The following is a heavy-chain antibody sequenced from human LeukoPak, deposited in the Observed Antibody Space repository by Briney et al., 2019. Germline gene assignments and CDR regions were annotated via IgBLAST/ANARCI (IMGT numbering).Heavy chain of an antibody. CDR2: IYASGST. Sequence: SETLSLTCTVSGGSITNYYWTWIRQPPGKGLDWIGYIYASGSTNYNPSLESRVTISVDTSKNQFSLKLNSVTAADTAVYYCARHLGRQFPPGSWGQGTLVSVSS. CDR3: ARHLGRQFPPGS. V-gene: IGHV4-4*09. J-gene: IGHJ5*02. CDR1: GGSITNYY. D-gene: IGHD1-14*01.